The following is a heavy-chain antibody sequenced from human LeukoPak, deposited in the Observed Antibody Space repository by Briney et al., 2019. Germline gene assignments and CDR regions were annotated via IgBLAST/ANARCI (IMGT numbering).Heavy chain of an antibody. J-gene: IGHJ6*02. CDR3: ARYYYGSGSYSGMDV. D-gene: IGHD3-10*01. CDR2: IYTSGST. V-gene: IGHV4-61*02. Sequence: SETLSLTCTVSGGSISSGSYYWSWIRQPAGKGLEWIGRIYTSGSTNYNPSLKSRVTISVDTSKNQFSLKLSSVTAADTAVYYCARYYYGSGSYSGMDVWGQGTTVTVSS. CDR1: GGSISSGSYY.